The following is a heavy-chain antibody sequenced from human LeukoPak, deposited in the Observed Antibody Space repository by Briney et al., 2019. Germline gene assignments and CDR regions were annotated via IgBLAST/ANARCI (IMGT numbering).Heavy chain of an antibody. V-gene: IGHV1-8*01. Sequence: ASVKVSCKASGYTFTSYDINWVRQATGQGLEWMGWMNPNSGNTGYAQKFQGRVTMTRNTSISTAYMELSSLRSEDTAVYYCARLYSSGWGYYYYYMDVWGKGTTVTISS. CDR1: GYTFTSYD. J-gene: IGHJ6*03. CDR3: ARLYSSGWGYYYYYMDV. CDR2: MNPNSGNT. D-gene: IGHD6-19*01.